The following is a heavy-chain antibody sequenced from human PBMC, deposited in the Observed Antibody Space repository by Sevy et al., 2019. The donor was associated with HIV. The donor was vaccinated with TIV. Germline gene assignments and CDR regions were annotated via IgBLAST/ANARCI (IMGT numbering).Heavy chain of an antibody. CDR2: ISAYGTNT. V-gene: IGHV3-23*01. CDR1: GFTFSTYA. CDR3: ATAPLVWVADPAN. Sequence: GSLRLSCAASGFTFSTYAMSWVRQAPGKGLEWLSTISAYGTNTYYADSVKGRFTISRDNSMNTLYLQVNSLRAEDTAVYYCATAPLVWVADPANWGQGTLVTVSS. D-gene: IGHD3-16*01. J-gene: IGHJ4*02.